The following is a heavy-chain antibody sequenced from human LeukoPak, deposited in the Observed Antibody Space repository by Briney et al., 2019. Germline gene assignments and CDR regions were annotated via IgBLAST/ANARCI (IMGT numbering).Heavy chain of an antibody. CDR3: ARVGKNGWDFDH. Sequence: GGSLRLSCAASGFTFSAYWMTWVRQAPGMGLEWLANINEGANVKFYVDSVKGRFIISRDNTKNSLYLQMSILRAEDTALYYCARVGKNGWDFDHWGQGTLVTVSS. CDR1: GFTFSAYW. J-gene: IGHJ4*02. D-gene: IGHD6-19*01. V-gene: IGHV3-7*01. CDR2: INEGANVK.